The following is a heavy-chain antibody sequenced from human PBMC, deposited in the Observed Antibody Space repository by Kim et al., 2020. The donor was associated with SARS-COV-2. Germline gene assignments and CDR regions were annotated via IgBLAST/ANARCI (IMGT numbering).Heavy chain of an antibody. CDR2: ISYDGSNK. CDR1: GFTFSSYG. Sequence: GRSLRLSCAASGFTFSSYGMHWVRQAPGKGLEWVAVISYDGSNKYYADSVKGRFTISRDNSKNTLYLQMNSLRAEDTAVYYCAKDNTMRVYYYYYGMDV. V-gene: IGHV3-30*18. D-gene: IGHD3-22*01. CDR3: AKDNTMRVYYYYYGMDV. J-gene: IGHJ6*01.